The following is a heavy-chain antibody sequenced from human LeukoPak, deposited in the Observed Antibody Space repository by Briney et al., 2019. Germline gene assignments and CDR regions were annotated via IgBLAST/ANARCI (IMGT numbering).Heavy chain of an antibody. V-gene: IGHV3-66*01. D-gene: IGHD1-26*01. CDR1: GFTVSSNY. CDR2: IYSGGST. J-gene: IGHJ6*01. Sequence: PGGSLRLSCAASGFTVSSNYMSWVRQAPGKGLEWVSVIYSGGSTYYADSVKGRFTISGDNSKNTLYLQMNSLRAEDTAVYYCAKMKGHPLPKYYMDVWGQGTTVTVSS. CDR3: AKMKGHPLPKYYMDV.